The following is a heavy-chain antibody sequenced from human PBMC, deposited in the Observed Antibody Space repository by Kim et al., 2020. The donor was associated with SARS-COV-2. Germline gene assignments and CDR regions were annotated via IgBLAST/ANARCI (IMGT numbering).Heavy chain of an antibody. V-gene: IGHV3-33*06. D-gene: IGHD3-16*01. Sequence: VKGQFTISRDNSKNTLYLQMNSLRAEDTAVYYCAKEVLWGGTGGASYFDYWGQGTLVTVSS. J-gene: IGHJ4*02. CDR3: AKEVLWGGTGGASYFDY.